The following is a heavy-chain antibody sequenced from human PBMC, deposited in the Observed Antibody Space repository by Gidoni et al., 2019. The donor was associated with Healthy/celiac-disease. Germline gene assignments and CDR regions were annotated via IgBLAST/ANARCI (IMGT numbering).Heavy chain of an antibody. CDR1: GGTFSSYA. V-gene: IGHV1-69*04. CDR3: ARARKDCSGGSCYSI. D-gene: IGHD2-15*01. Sequence: QVQLVHSGAEVTKPGSSVQVSCKASGGTFSSYAISWVRQAPGQGLEWMGRIIPILGIANYEQKFQGRVTITADKSTSTAYMELSSLRSEDTAVYYCARARKDCSGGSCYSIWGQGTLVTVSS. J-gene: IGHJ4*02. CDR2: IIPILGIA.